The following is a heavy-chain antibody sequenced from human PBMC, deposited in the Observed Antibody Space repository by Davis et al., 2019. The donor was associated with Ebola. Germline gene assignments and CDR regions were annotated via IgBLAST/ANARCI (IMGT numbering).Heavy chain of an antibody. J-gene: IGHJ4*02. CDR2: IYYSGST. V-gene: IGHV4-59*01. CDR1: GGSISSYY. Sequence: PSETLSLTCTVSGGSISSYYWSWIRQPPGKGLEWIGYIYYSGSTNYNPSLKSRVTISVDTSKNQFSLKLSSVTAADTAVYYCAREYCSSTTCYFDTWGQGTLVTVSS. D-gene: IGHD2-2*01. CDR3: AREYCSSTTCYFDT.